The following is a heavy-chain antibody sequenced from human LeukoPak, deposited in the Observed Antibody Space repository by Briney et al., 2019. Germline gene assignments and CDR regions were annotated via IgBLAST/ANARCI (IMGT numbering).Heavy chain of an antibody. CDR2: INPNSGGT. Sequence: ASVKVSCKASGYTFTGYYMHWVRQAPGQGLEWMGRINPNSGGTNYAQKFQGRVTMTRDTSISTAYMELSRLRSDDTAVYYCARGGSEMATIPFDYWGQGTLVTVSS. V-gene: IGHV1-2*06. J-gene: IGHJ4*02. CDR1: GYTFTGYY. CDR3: ARGGSEMATIPFDY. D-gene: IGHD5-24*01.